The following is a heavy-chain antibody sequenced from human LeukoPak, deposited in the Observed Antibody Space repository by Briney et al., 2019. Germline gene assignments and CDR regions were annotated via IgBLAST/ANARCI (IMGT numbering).Heavy chain of an antibody. Sequence: SETLSLTCTVSGGSISSGSYYWSWIRQPAGKGLEWIGRIYTSGSTNYNPSLKSRVTISVDTSKNQLSLKLSSVTAADTAVYYCARDSYYSFDPWGQGTLVTVSS. CDR2: IYTSGST. V-gene: IGHV4-61*02. J-gene: IGHJ5*02. CDR1: GGSISSGSYY. CDR3: ARDSYYSFDP. D-gene: IGHD1-26*01.